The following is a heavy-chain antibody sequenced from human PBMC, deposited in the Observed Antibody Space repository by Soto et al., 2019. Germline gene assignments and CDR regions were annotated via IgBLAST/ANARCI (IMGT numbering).Heavy chain of an antibody. Sequence: SVKVSCKASGGTFSSYAISWVRQAPGQGLEWMGGIIPIFGTANYAQKFQGRVTITADESTSTAYMELSSLRSEDTAVYYCARGTYYYDSSGPVTPYYYYGMDVWGQGTTVTVSS. J-gene: IGHJ6*02. CDR1: GGTFSSYA. CDR2: IIPIFGTA. D-gene: IGHD3-22*01. V-gene: IGHV1-69*13. CDR3: ARGTYYYDSSGPVTPYYYYGMDV.